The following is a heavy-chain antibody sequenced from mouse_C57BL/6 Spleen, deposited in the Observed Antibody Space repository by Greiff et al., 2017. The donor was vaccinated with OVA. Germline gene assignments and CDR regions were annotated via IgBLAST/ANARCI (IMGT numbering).Heavy chain of an antibody. D-gene: IGHD4-1*01. CDR1: GFSLTSYG. CDR2: IWSGGST. Sequence: VKLVESGPGLVQPSQSLSITCTVSGFSLTSYGVHWVRQSPGKGLEWLGVIWSGGSTDYNAAFISRLSISKDNSKSKVFFKMNSLQADDTAIYYCARMDWDEGYFYVWGTGTTVTVSS. V-gene: IGHV2-2*01. CDR3: ARMDWDEGYFYV. J-gene: IGHJ1*03.